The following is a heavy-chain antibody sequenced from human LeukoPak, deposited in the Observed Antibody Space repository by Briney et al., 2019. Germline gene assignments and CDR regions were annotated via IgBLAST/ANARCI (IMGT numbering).Heavy chain of an antibody. CDR3: ARRSAYCGGDCYHFDY. J-gene: IGHJ4*02. CDR2: IIPILGTA. D-gene: IGHD2-21*02. V-gene: IGHV1-69*13. CDR1: GGTFSSYA. Sequence: GASVKVSCKAYGGTFSSYAISWVRQAPGQGLEWMGGIIPILGTANYAQKFQGRVTITADESTSTAYMELSSLRSEDTAVYYCARRSAYCGGDCYHFDYWGQGTLVTVSS.